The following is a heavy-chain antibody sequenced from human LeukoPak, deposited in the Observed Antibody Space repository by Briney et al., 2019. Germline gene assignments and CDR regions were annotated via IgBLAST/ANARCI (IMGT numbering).Heavy chain of an antibody. D-gene: IGHD3-22*01. CDR2: ISGSGGST. V-gene: IGHV3-23*01. CDR3: AKDRSLNHYYDSSGLWDY. J-gene: IGHJ4*02. Sequence: PGGSLRLPCAASGFTFSSYAMGWVRQAPRKGLKWVSTISGSGGSTYYADSVKGRFTISRDNSKNTLYLQMNSLRADDTAVYYCAKDRSLNHYYDSSGLWDYWGQGTLVTVSS. CDR1: GFTFSSYA.